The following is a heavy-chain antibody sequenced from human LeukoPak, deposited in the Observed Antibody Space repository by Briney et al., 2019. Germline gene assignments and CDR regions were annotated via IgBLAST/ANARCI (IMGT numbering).Heavy chain of an antibody. CDR3: GRGGNSWNY. Sequence: PSETLSLTCTVSSGSISSYFWSWIRQPPGKGLEWIGYIYYSGSTNYNPSLKSRVTMSVDTSKNQFSLRLCSVTSADTAVYYCGRGGNSWNYWGQGTLVTVSS. CDR2: IYYSGST. CDR1: SGSISSYF. V-gene: IGHV4-59*01. J-gene: IGHJ4*02. D-gene: IGHD1-20*01.